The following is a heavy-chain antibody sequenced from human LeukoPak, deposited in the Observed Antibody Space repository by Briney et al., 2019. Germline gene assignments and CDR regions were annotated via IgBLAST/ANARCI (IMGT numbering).Heavy chain of an antibody. V-gene: IGHV4-34*01. CDR2: INHSGST. D-gene: IGHD3-10*01. CDR1: GGSFSGYY. CDR3: ARVTTMVRGAPFDY. Sequence: PSETLSLTCAVYGGSFSGYYWSWIRQPPGKGLEWIGEINHSGSTNYNPSLKSRVTISVDTSKNQFSLKLSSVTAADTAVYYCARVTTMVRGAPFDYWGQGTLVTVSP. J-gene: IGHJ4*02.